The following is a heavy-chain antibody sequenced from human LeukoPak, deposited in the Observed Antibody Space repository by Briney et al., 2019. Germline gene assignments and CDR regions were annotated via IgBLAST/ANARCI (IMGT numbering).Heavy chain of an antibody. J-gene: IGHJ4*02. CDR1: GFTFSSYG. D-gene: IGHD3-22*01. CDR3: AKGRSPSSVTSFDY. CDR2: ISYDGSNK. V-gene: IGHV3-30*18. Sequence: GGSLRLSCAASGFTFSSYGMHWVRQAPGKGLEWVAVISYDGSNKYYADSVKGRFTISRDKSKNTLYLQMNSLRAEDTAVYYCAKGRSPSSVTSFDYWGQGTLVTVSS.